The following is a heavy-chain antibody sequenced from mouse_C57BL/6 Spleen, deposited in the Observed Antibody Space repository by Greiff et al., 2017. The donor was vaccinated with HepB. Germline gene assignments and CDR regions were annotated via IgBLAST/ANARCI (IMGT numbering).Heavy chain of an antibody. D-gene: IGHD2-4*01. CDR2: IYPGSGNT. CDR3: ARREDYGFAY. V-gene: IGHV1-66*01. J-gene: IGHJ3*01. Sequence: VQLQQSGPELVKPGASVKISCKASGYSFTSYYIHWVKQRPGQGLEWIGWIYPGSGNTKYNEKFKGKATLTADTSSSTAYMQLSSLTSEDSAVYYCARREDYGFAYWGQGTLVTVSA. CDR1: GYSFTSYY.